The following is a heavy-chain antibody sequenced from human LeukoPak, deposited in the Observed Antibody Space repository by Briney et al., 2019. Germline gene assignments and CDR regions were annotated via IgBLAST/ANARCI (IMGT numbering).Heavy chain of an antibody. CDR1: GYTLTELS. V-gene: IGHV1-24*01. Sequence: ASVKVSCKVSGYTLTELSMHWVRQAPGKGLEWMGGFDPEDGETIYAQKFQGRVTMTEDTSTDTAYMELSSLSSEDTAVYYCATWAGGLLYDYYYYGMDVWGQGTTVTVSS. CDR2: FDPEDGET. D-gene: IGHD3-3*01. J-gene: IGHJ6*02. CDR3: ATWAGGLLYDYYYYGMDV.